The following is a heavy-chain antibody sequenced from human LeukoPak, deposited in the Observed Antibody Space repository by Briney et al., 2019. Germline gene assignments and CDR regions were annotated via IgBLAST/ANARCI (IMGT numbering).Heavy chain of an antibody. Sequence: PSETLSLTCTVSGGSISSGSYYWSWIRQPPGKGLEWIGYIYYSGSTNYNPSLKSRVTISVDTSKNQFSLKLSSVTAADTAVYYCARDSSGPGGWFDPWGQGTLVTVSS. D-gene: IGHD6-19*01. CDR3: ARDSSGPGGWFDP. V-gene: IGHV4-61*01. CDR1: GGSISSGSYY. CDR2: IYYSGST. J-gene: IGHJ5*02.